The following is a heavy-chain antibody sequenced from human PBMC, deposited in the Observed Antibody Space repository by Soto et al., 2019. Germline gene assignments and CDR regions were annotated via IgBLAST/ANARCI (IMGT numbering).Heavy chain of an antibody. D-gene: IGHD6-13*01. J-gene: IGHJ4*02. Sequence: SETLSLTCTVSGGSISSYYWNWLRQYPGKGLEWIGYIYFTRSTNYNPSLKSRVTISGDASENQFSLKLSSVTAADTAIYYCAREGRKTRVAAAGPVDYWGQGTLVPVSS. CDR1: GGSISSYY. CDR2: IYFTRST. CDR3: AREGRKTRVAAAGPVDY. V-gene: IGHV4-59*01.